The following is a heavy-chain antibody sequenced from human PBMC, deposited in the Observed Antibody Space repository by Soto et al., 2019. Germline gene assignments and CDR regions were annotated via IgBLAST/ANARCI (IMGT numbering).Heavy chain of an antibody. D-gene: IGHD3-3*02. V-gene: IGHV1-69*12. CDR3: ARDKDRQQLGGNYYYILDV. Sequence: QVQLVQSGAEVKKPGSSVKVSCKASGGTFSTSAISWVRQALGQGLEWVGGIMPVFATPDYAQNFQGRVTITADESTTTAYLELTSLRTDDTAVYYCARDKDRQQLGGNYYYILDVWGQGTAITVSS. CDR2: IMPVFATP. CDR1: GGTFSTSA. J-gene: IGHJ6*02.